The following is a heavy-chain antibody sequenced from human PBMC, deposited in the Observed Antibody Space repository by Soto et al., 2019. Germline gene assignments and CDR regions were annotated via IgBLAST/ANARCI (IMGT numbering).Heavy chain of an antibody. CDR2: IKGNTDDT. CDR1: GFTFSSYT. CDR3: AKTGPVTARSRFDY. D-gene: IGHD2-21*02. Sequence: EVQLLESGGGLVQPGGSLRLSCAGSGFTFSSYTMAWVRQAPGKGLEWISGIKGNTDDTYYADSVKGRFTISRDSSRNTLYLQMNSLRADDTAVYYCAKTGPVTARSRFDYWGQGALVTVSS. J-gene: IGHJ4*02. V-gene: IGHV3-23*01.